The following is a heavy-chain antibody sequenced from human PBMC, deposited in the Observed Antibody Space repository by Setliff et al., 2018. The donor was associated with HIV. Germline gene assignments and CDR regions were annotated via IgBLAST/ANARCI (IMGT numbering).Heavy chain of an antibody. CDR3: ARYPPQFVGDSFDI. J-gene: IGHJ3*02. D-gene: IGHD3-16*01. Sequence: GGSLRLSWAASGFTFSSYSMNWVRQAPGKGLEWVSSISSSSSTIYYADSVKGRFTISSDNAKNSLYLQMNILRAEDTPVYYCARYPPQFVGDSFDIWVQGTMVTVSS. V-gene: IGHV3-48*04. CDR2: ISSSSSTI. CDR1: GFTFSSYS.